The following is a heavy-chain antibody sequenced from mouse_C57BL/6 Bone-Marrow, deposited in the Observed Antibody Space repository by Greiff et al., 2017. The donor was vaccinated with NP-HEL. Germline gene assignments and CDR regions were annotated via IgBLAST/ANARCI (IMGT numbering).Heavy chain of an antibody. CDR2: ISDGGSYT. Sequence: EVQRVESGGGLVKPGGSLKLSCAASGFTFSSYAMSWVRQTPEKRLEWVATISDGGSYTYYPDNVKGRFTISRDNAKNNLYLQMSHLKSEDTAMYYCARDGVLRFPWFAYWGQGTLVTVSA. CDR1: GFTFSSYA. D-gene: IGHD1-1*01. J-gene: IGHJ3*01. V-gene: IGHV5-4*01. CDR3: ARDGVLRFPWFAY.